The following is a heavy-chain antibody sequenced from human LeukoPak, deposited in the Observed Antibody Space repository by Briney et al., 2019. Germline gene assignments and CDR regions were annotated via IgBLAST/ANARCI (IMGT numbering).Heavy chain of an antibody. Sequence: GGSLRLSCAASGFIFSNNIMNWVRQAPGKGLEWVSVISADGGDIYYADSVNGRFTISRDNSKNTLHLEMDSLRAEDTAVYYCAKDPPHSDRSIYSDNSWGQGTLVTVSS. CDR3: AKDPPHSDRSIYSDNS. CDR2: ISADGGDI. CDR1: GFIFSNNI. V-gene: IGHV3-23*01. D-gene: IGHD3-22*01. J-gene: IGHJ4*02.